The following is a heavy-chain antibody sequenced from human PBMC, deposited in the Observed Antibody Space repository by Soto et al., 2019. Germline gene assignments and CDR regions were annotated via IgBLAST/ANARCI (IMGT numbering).Heavy chain of an antibody. Sequence: QVQLVQSGAEVKKPGSSVKVSCKASGGTFSSYTISWVRQAPGQGLEWVGRIIPILGLANDAQKFQGRVTITADTSTNTAYMELSSLRSEDPAVHYCATGSGSFHPWGQGTLVTVSS. CDR1: GGTFSSYT. CDR2: IIPILGLA. V-gene: IGHV1-69*02. CDR3: ATGSGSFHP. D-gene: IGHD3-10*01. J-gene: IGHJ5*02.